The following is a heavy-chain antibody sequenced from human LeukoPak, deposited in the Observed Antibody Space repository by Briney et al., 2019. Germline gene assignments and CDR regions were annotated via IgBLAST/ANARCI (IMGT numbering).Heavy chain of an antibody. CDR1: GFTFSSYG. D-gene: IGHD1-14*01. Sequence: GRSLRLSCAASGFTFSSYGMHWVRQAPGKGLEWVAVIWYDGSNKYYADSVKGRFTISRVNSKNTLYLQMNSLRAEDTAVYYCARGYKGFDIWGQGTMVTVSS. CDR2: IWYDGSNK. V-gene: IGHV3-33*01. J-gene: IGHJ3*02. CDR3: ARGYKGFDI.